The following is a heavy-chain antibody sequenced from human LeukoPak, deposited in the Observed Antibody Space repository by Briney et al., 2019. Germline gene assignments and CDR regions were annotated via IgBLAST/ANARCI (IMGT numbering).Heavy chain of an antibody. V-gene: IGHV3-23*01. D-gene: IGHD2-2*01. J-gene: IGHJ5*02. CDR1: GFTFSSYA. Sequence: GGSLRLSCAASGFTFSSYAMSWVRQAPGKGLEWVSAISGSGGSTYYADSVKGRFTISRDNSKNTLYLQMNSLRAEDTAVYYCAKDRVVVPAAITRDWFDPWGQGTLVTVSS. CDR3: AKDRVVVPAAITRDWFDP. CDR2: ISGSGGST.